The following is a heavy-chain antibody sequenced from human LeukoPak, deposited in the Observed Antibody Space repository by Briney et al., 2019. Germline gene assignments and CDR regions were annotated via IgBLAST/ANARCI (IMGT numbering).Heavy chain of an antibody. CDR3: AKGLKTAVGPYKGYHYYMDV. Sequence: GGSLRLSCAASGFTFSNYAMSWVRQAPGKGLEWVSTINDRGIATYYADSVKGRFTISRDNSKNTLSLQVSSLRAEDTAIYYCAKGLKTAVGPYKGYHYYMDVWGQGTLVTVSS. V-gene: IGHV3-23*01. D-gene: IGHD5-18*01. J-gene: IGHJ6*03. CDR1: GFTFSNYA. CDR2: INDRGIAT.